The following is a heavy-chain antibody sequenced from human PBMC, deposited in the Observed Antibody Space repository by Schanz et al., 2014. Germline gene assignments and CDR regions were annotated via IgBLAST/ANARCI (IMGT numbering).Heavy chain of an antibody. CDR2: IYHSGST. D-gene: IGHD2-2*01. V-gene: IGHV4-4*02. J-gene: IGHJ4*01. CDR3: ARGEWSTSQFDY. Sequence: QVQLQESGPGLVKPSGTLSLTCAVSGDSISSTNWWSWVRQPPGKGLQWIGQIYHSGSTNYNPSLQSRVTMSVDKSKNQFSLKLSSVTAADTAVYYCARGEWSTSQFDYWGHGTLVTVSS. CDR1: GDSISSTNW.